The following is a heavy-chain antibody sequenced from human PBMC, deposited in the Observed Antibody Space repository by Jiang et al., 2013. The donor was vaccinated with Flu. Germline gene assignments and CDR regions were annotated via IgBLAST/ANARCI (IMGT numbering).Heavy chain of an antibody. Sequence: QLLESGGGVVQAWGVPETLLCSVWIHLQLLCHVLGPPGSSQGAGVGGIYTFRWKYSDSVRGRFTISRDNSKSALSLQMKSLRPEDTAVYYCATLRGSSYDTYLADYWGQGTLVTVSS. CDR3: ATLRGSSYDTYLADY. CDR2: TFRWK. CDR1: IHLQLLC. J-gene: IGHJ4*02. D-gene: IGHD3-22*01. V-gene: IGHV3-30*02.